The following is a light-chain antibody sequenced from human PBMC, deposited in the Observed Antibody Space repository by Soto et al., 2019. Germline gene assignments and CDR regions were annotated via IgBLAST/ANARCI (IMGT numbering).Light chain of an antibody. CDR2: EVY. J-gene: IGLJ2*01. Sequence: QSALTQPPSASGSPGQSVTISCTGTSSDVGAYNYVSWYQQHPGKAPKLIIYEVYKRPSGVPDRFSGFKSGNTASLIVSGLQPEDEADYHCSSYAGINIFVVFGGGTKVTVL. CDR3: SSYAGINIFVV. CDR1: SSDVGAYNY. V-gene: IGLV2-8*01.